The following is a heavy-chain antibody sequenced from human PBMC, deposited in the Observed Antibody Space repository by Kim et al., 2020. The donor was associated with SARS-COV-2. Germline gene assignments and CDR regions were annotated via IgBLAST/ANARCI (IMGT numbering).Heavy chain of an antibody. CDR3: AKGTLWDGYSYFYYMDV. D-gene: IGHD4-4*01. J-gene: IGHJ6*03. Sequence: VKGRFTISRDNSKNTLYLKMNSLRAEDTAVYYCAKGTLWDGYSYFYYMDVWGKGTTVTVSS. V-gene: IGHV3-23*01.